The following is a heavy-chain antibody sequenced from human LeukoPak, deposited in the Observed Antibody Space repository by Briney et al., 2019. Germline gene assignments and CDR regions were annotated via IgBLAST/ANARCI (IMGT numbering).Heavy chain of an antibody. V-gene: IGHV3-30-3*01. D-gene: IGHD1-26*01. CDR3: ANRIVGDKHFDY. CDR2: ISYDGSNK. CDR1: GFTFSSYA. Sequence: GRSLRLSCAASGFTFSSYAMHWVRQAPGKGLEWVAVISYDGSNKYYADSVKGRFTISRDNSKNTLYLLMTSLRVEDTAVYYCANRIVGDKHFDYWGQGTLVTVPS. J-gene: IGHJ4*01.